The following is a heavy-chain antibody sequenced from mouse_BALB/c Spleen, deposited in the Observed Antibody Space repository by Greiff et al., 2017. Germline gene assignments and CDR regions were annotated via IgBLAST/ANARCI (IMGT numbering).Heavy chain of an antibody. D-gene: IGHD2-4*01. Sequence: VQLQQSGAELVKPGASVKLSCTASGFNIKDTYMHWVKQRPEQGLEWIGRIDPANGNTKYDPKFQGKATITADTSSNTAYLQLSSLTSEDTAVYYCARFYYDYDGFAYWGQWTLVTVSA. CDR2: IDPANGNT. V-gene: IGHV14-3*02. CDR1: GFNIKDTY. J-gene: IGHJ3*01. CDR3: ARFYYDYDGFAY.